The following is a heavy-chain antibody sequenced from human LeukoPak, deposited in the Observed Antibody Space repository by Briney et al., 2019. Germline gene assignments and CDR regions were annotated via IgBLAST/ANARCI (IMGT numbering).Heavy chain of an antibody. D-gene: IGHD1-26*01. CDR1: GFTFSSYA. CDR2: ISSNGGST. CDR3: ARGDIVGATRVLYFDY. Sequence: PGGSLRLSCAASGFTFSSYAMHWVRQAPGKGLEYVSAISSNGGSTYYANSVKGRFTISRDNSKNTLYLQMGSLRAEDMAVYYCARGDIVGATRVLYFDYWGQGTLVTVSS. J-gene: IGHJ4*02. V-gene: IGHV3-64*01.